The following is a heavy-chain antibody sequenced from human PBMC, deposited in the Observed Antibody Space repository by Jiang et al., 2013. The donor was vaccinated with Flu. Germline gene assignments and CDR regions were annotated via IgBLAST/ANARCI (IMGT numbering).Heavy chain of an antibody. CDR1: GYRFTSYT. CDR3: ASPFGYSYGSNAFDL. Sequence: GAEVKKPGASVKVSCETSGYRFTSYTMNWXRLAPGQRLEWMGWINGRDGDTKISQKFQDRLTLSRDTAASTGYMELSGLTSEDTAVYYCASPFGYSYGSNAFDLWGQGTSVTV. J-gene: IGHJ3*01. CDR2: INGRDGDT. V-gene: IGHV1-3*01. D-gene: IGHD5-18*01.